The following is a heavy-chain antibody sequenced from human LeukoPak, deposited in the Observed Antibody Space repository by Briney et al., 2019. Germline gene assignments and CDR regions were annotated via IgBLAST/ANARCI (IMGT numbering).Heavy chain of an antibody. Sequence: GRSLRLSCAASGFPFSVSAMTWVRQAPGKGLEWVSHILSTGTTYYADSVRGRFTISRDNSKNTLYLLMTSLRADDTAVYYCATVKYDYGDPVGWFDPWGQGTLVTVSS. J-gene: IGHJ5*02. CDR1: GFPFSVSA. D-gene: IGHD4-17*01. CDR3: ATVKYDYGDPVGWFDP. CDR2: ILSTGTT. V-gene: IGHV3-23*01.